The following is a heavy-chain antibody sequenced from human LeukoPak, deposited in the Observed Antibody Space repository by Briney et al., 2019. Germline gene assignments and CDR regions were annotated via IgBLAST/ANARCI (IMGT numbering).Heavy chain of an antibody. V-gene: IGHV3-21*01. CDR2: ISSSSGYI. J-gene: IGHJ4*02. D-gene: IGHD4-17*01. Sequence: GGSLRLSCSASGFAFSSYSMNWVRQAPGKGLEWVSSISSSSGYIYYADSVKGRFTISRDNAKNSLYLQMNSLRAEDTAVYYCAREDGDYSNFDYWGQGTLVTVSS. CDR3: AREDGDYSNFDY. CDR1: GFAFSSYS.